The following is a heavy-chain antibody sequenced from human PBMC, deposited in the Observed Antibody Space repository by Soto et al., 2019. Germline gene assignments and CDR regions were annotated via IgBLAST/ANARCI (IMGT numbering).Heavy chain of an antibody. Sequence: ASVKVSCKASGYTFTSYAMHWVRQAPGQRLEWMGWINAGNGNTKYSQKFQGRVTISVDTSKNQFSLKLSSVTAADTAVYYCARHFGVAARLRYFDYWGQGTLVTVSS. CDR1: GYTFTSYA. D-gene: IGHD6-6*01. CDR3: ARHFGVAARLRYFDY. J-gene: IGHJ4*02. V-gene: IGHV1-3*01. CDR2: INAGNGNT.